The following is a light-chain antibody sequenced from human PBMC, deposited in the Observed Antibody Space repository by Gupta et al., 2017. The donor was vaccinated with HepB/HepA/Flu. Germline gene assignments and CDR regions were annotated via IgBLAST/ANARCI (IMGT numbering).Light chain of an antibody. J-gene: IGKJ1*01. Sequence: EIVLTQSPATLSLSPGERATLSCRASQSVGSYLAWYQQKPGQAPRFLIFDASNRATGIPPRFSGSGSGTDFTLTINSLDPEDFAVYYCQQRNNWTFGQGTKVEI. CDR3: QQRNNWT. CDR2: DAS. CDR1: QSVGSY. V-gene: IGKV3-11*01.